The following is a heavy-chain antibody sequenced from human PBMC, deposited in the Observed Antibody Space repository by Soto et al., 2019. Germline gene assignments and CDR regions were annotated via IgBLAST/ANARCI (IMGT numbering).Heavy chain of an antibody. Sequence: SETLSLTCTVSGGSVSSGSYYWSWIRQPPGKGLEWIGYIYYSGSTNYNPSLKSRVTISVDTSKNQFSLKLSSVTAADTAVYYCARLLAGYYYYYMYVWGKGTTVTVSS. CDR1: GGSVSSGSYY. V-gene: IGHV4-61*01. J-gene: IGHJ6*03. CDR2: IYYSGST. CDR3: ARLLAGYYYYYMYV.